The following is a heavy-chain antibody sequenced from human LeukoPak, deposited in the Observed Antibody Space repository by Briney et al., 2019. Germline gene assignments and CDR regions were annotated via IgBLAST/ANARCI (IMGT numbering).Heavy chain of an antibody. V-gene: IGHV4-59*01. CDR1: GGSISSYY. D-gene: IGHD6-19*01. CDR2: IYYSGST. CDR3: ARDSVAAPPGDPSHYFDY. J-gene: IGHJ4*02. Sequence: SQTLSLTCTVSGGSISSYYWSWIRQPPGKGLEWIGYIYYSGSTNYNPSLKSRVTISVDTSKNQFSLKLSSVTAADTAVYYCARDSVAAPPGDPSHYFDYWGQGTLVTVSS.